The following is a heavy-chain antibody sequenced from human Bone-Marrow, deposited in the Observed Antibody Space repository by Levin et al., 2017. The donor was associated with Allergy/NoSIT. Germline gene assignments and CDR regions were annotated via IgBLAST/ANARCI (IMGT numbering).Heavy chain of an antibody. J-gene: IGHJ4*02. D-gene: IGHD2-2*01. CDR3: TADLAESSTYSCDY. Sequence: GESLKISCAASGFTFNEAWLTWVRQAPGKGLECVARIKSKNNGETRDYGIPVKGRFTISRDDSTSMLYLQMNSLTADDTGMYYCTADLAESSTYSCDYWGQGTMVTVSS. CDR2: IKSKNNGETR. CDR1: GFTFNEAW. V-gene: IGHV3-15*05.